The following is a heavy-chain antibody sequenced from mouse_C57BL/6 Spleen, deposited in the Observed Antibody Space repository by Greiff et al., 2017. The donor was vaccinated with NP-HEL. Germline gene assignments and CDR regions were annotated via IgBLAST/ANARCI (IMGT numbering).Heavy chain of an antibody. CDR1: GFTFSSYG. CDR3: ARHHLYYDYDRPFAY. J-gene: IGHJ3*01. CDR2: ISSGGSYT. D-gene: IGHD2-4*01. V-gene: IGHV5-6*01. Sequence: EVQGVESGGDLVKPGGSLKLSCAASGFTFSSYGMSWVRQTPDKRLEWVATISSGGSYTYYPDSVKGRFTISRDNAKNTLYLQMSSLKSEDTAMYYCARHHLYYDYDRPFAYWGQGTLVTVSA.